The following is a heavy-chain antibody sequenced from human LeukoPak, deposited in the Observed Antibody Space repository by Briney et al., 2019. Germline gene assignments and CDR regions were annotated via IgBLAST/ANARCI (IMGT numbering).Heavy chain of an antibody. D-gene: IGHD6-13*01. J-gene: IGHJ6*03. CDR3: AKDHVLAAAGTRGYYYYYMDV. CDR1: GFTFSSYA. CDR2: IRYDGSNK. Sequence: GRSLRLSCAASGFTFSSYAMHWVRQAPGKGLEWVAFIRYDGSNKYYADSVKGRFTISRDNSKNTLYLQMNSLRAEDTAVYYCAKDHVLAAAGTRGYYYYYMDVWGKGTTVTVSS. V-gene: IGHV3-30*02.